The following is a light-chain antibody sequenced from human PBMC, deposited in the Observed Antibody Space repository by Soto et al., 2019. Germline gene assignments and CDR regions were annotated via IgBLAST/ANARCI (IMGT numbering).Light chain of an antibody. Sequence: QSVLTQSPSASASLGASVKLTCTLSSGHSNYAIAWHQQQPEKGPRYLMKLIRDGSHSKGDGIPNRFSGSSSGAERYLTISSLQSEDEADYYCQTWGTGIVIFGGGTKLTVL. V-gene: IGLV4-69*01. CDR2: LIRDGSH. CDR1: SGHSNYA. J-gene: IGLJ2*01. CDR3: QTWGTGIVI.